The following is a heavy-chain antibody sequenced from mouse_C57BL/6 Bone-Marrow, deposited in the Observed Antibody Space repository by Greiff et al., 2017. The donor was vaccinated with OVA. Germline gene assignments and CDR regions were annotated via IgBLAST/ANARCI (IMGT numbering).Heavy chain of an antibody. CDR3: ARDPYYYGSRRGYWYFDV. CDR2: ILPGSGRT. D-gene: IGHD1-1*01. J-gene: IGHJ1*03. Sequence: VQLQQSGAELMKPGASVKLSCKATGYTFTGYWIEWVKQRPGHGLEWIGEILPGSGRTNYNEKFKGKATFTADTSSNTAYMQLSSLTTEDSAIYYCARDPYYYGSRRGYWYFDVWGTGTTVTVSS. CDR1: GYTFTGYW. V-gene: IGHV1-9*01.